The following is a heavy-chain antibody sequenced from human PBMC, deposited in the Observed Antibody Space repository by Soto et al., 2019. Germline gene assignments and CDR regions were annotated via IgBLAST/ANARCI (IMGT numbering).Heavy chain of an antibody. CDR2: IYTIGST. CDR1: GFSVSSDY. CDR3: AKTTNYYYSLDF. Sequence: EVQLVESGGGLIQPGGSLRLSCAASGFSVSSDYMSWVRQAPGKGLEWVAVIYTIGSTYYAGSVKGRFTISRDTSRNTLYLQMRTLRAEDTAVYFCAKTTNYYYSLDFWGQGTTVSVSS. J-gene: IGHJ6*02. D-gene: IGHD2-8*01. V-gene: IGHV3-53*01.